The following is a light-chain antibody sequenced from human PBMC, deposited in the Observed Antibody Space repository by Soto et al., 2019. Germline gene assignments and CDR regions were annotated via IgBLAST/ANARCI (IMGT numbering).Light chain of an antibody. CDR3: QQYGSSPIT. CDR1: QSVSSSY. Sequence: EIVLTQSPGTLSLSPVERATLSCRSSQSVSSSYLAWYQQKPGQAPKLLIYDASNRATGVPARFSGSGSGTDFTLTISRLEPEDFAVYYCQQYGSSPITFGPGTKVDIK. CDR2: DAS. J-gene: IGKJ3*01. V-gene: IGKV3-20*01.